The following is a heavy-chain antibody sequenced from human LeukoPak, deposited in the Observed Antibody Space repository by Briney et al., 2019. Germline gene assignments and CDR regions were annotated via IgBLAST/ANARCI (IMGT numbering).Heavy chain of an antibody. V-gene: IGHV4-39*07. CDR2: LYYSGTT. D-gene: IGHD3-16*02. J-gene: IGHJ6*03. CDR1: GASIRSEIYY. CDR3: ARGRYDYVWGSYRLYYYYMDV. Sequence: SETLSLTCFVSGASIRSEIYYWGWIRQPPGKGLEWIGNLYYSGTTYYNPSLKSRLTISVDTSKNFFSLHLRSVTAADTAVYYCARGRYDYVWGSYRLYYYYMDVWGKGTTVTVSS.